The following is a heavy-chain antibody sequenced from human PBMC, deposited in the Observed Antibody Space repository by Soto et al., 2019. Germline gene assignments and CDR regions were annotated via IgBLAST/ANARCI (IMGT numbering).Heavy chain of an antibody. D-gene: IGHD3-22*01. CDR3: ARDQGYYDSSGYL. V-gene: IGHV4-30-4*01. Sequence: SGTLSLTCTVSGGSISSGDYYWSWIRQPPGKGLEWIGYIYYSGSTYYNPSLKSRVTISVDTSKNQFSLKLSSVTAADTAVYYCARDQGYYDSSGYLWGQGTLVTVSS. J-gene: IGHJ4*02. CDR2: IYYSGST. CDR1: GGSISSGDYY.